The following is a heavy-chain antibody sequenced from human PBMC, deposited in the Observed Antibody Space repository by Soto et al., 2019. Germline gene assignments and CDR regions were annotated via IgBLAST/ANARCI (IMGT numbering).Heavy chain of an antibody. D-gene: IGHD3-10*01. CDR2: IIPIFGTA. V-gene: IGHV1-69*13. CDR3: ARDSITMVRGVINYYYGMDV. J-gene: IGHJ6*02. CDR1: GGTFSSYA. Sequence: GASVKVSCKASGGTFSSYAISWVRQAPGQGLEWTGGIIPIFGTANYAQKFQGRVTITADESTSTAYMELSSLRSEDTAVYYCARDSITMVRGVINYYYGMDVWGQGTTVTVSS.